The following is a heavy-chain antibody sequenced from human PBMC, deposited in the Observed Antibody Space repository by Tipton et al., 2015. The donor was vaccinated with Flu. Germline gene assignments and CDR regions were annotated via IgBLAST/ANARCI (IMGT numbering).Heavy chain of an antibody. CDR1: GGPISNWY. CDR2: IYSSGST. CDR3: ATFPQVFTFDGSDYDPKFAYFEL. Sequence: TLSLTCTVSGGPISNWYWSWLRQPAGKGLEWIGRIYSSGSTNYNPSLKSRVTMSADTSKNQVSLKLSSVTAADMAVYYCATFPQVFTFDGSDYDPKFAYFELWRRGTVVTVS. D-gene: IGHD3-22*01. J-gene: IGHJ2*01. V-gene: IGHV4-4*07.